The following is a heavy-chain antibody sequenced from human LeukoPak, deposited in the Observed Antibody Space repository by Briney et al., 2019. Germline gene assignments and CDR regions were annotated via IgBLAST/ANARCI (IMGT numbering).Heavy chain of an antibody. CDR2: IGSDGAT. Sequence: GGSLRLSCAASGFTFRSYWMHWVRQVPGKWLVSVSLIGSDGATSHADSVKGRFTNSRDNAKNTLYLQMNSLRAEDTAVYYCARSAADAFDYWGQGTLVTVSS. V-gene: IGHV3-74*01. J-gene: IGHJ4*02. CDR1: GFTFRSYW. CDR3: ARSAADAFDY.